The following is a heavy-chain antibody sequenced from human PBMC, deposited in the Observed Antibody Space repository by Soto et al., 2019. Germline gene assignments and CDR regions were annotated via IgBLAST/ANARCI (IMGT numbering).Heavy chain of an antibody. CDR1: GGSISRYY. CDR3: AREYYDFWSVTYSYYGLDV. V-gene: IGHV4-59*01. Sequence: PSETLSLTCPVSGGSISRYYWSWIRQAPGRGLEWIGNIFSSGSTNYNPSLKSRVAISVDTSKNQVSLKLNAVTTADTAVYYCAREYYDFWSVTYSYYGLDVWGQGTTVTVSS. J-gene: IGHJ6*02. CDR2: IFSSGST. D-gene: IGHD3-3*01.